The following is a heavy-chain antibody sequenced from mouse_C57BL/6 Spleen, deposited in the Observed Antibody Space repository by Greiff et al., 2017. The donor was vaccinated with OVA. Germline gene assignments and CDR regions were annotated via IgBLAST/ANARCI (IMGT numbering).Heavy chain of an antibody. J-gene: IGHJ3*01. CDR3: ARGQEAY. Sequence: QVQLQQPGAELVRPGTSVKLSCKASGYTFTSYWMHWVKQRPGQGLEWIGVIDPSDSYTNYNQKFKGKATLTVDTSSSTAYMQLSSLTSEDSAVYYCARGQEAYWGQGTLVTVSA. D-gene: IGHD6-1*01. V-gene: IGHV1-59*01. CDR1: GYTFTSYW. CDR2: IDPSDSYT.